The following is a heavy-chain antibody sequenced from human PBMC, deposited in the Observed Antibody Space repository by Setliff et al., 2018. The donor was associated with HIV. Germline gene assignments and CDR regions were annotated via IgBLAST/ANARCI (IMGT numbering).Heavy chain of an antibody. CDR1: GASISSGGYS. J-gene: IGHJ1*01. CDR2: VYHSGHT. CDR3: VRGDSTGYFREPQYFQH. V-gene: IGHV4-30-2*01. Sequence: LSLTCAVSGASISSGGYSWSWIRQPPGKGLEWIGNVYHSGHTYYNPSLKSRVTISIDRSKNQFSLRLTSVTAADTAVYYCVRGDSTGYFREPQYFQHWGQGTLVTVSS. D-gene: IGHD3-22*01.